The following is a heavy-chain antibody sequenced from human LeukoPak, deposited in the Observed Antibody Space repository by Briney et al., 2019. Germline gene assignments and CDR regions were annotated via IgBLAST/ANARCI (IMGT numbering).Heavy chain of an antibody. CDR3: ARILGAYCSGGSCPDAFDI. J-gene: IGHJ3*02. CDR1: GYSISSGYY. D-gene: IGHD2-15*01. Sequence: SETLSLTCTVSGYSISSGYYWGWIRPPPGKGLEWIGNIYHSGRTYYNPALKRRVTISVDTSKNQFYLKLSSVTAADTAVYYCARILGAYCSGGSCPDAFDIWGQGTMVTVSS. V-gene: IGHV4-38-2*02. CDR2: IYHSGRT.